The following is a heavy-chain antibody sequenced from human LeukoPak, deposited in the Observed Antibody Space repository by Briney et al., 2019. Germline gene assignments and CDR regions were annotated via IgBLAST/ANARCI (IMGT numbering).Heavy chain of an antibody. V-gene: IGHV3-30*18. J-gene: IGHJ6*02. CDR3: AKDQRYYDFWSGYYPRYYYYGMDV. CDR1: GFTFSSYG. CDR2: ISYDGSNK. D-gene: IGHD3-3*01. Sequence: GGSLRLSCAASGFTFSSYGMHWVRQAPGKGVEWVAVISYDGSNKYYADSVKGRFTISRDNSKNTLYLQMNSLRAEDTAVYYCAKDQRYYDFWSGYYPRYYYYGMDVWGQGTTVTVSS.